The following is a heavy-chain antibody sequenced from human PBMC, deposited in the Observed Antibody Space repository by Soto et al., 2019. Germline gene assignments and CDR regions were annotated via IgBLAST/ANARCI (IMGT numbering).Heavy chain of an antibody. V-gene: IGHV1-18*04. J-gene: IGHJ3*02. Sequence: QVQLVPSGAEVKKPGASVKVSCKASGYTFTSYGISWVRQAPGQGLEWMGWISAYNGNTNYAQKLQGRVTMTADASTSTAYMERRSLSSDDTAVYYCASDDSSCYKPLHAIEICGQGTTVTDSS. CDR2: ISAYNGNT. CDR1: GYTFTSYG. CDR3: ASDDSSCYKPLHAIEI. D-gene: IGHD3-22*01.